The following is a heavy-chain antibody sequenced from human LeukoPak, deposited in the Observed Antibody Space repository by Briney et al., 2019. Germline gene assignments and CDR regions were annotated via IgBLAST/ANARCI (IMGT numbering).Heavy chain of an antibody. J-gene: IGHJ4*02. CDR3: ARVGKGYCSGGSCYYFDY. Sequence: GSSVKVSCKVSGGTFSSYAISWVRQAPGQGLEWMGGIIPIFGTANYAQKFQGRVTITADESTSTAYMELSSLRSEDTAVYYCARVGKGYCSGGSCYYFDYWGQGTLVTVSS. D-gene: IGHD2-15*01. V-gene: IGHV1-69*01. CDR2: IIPIFGTA. CDR1: GGTFSSYA.